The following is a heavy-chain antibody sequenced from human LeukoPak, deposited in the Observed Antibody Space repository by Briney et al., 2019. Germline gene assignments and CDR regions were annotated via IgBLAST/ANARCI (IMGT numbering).Heavy chain of an antibody. V-gene: IGHV3-49*04. Sequence: GGSLRLSCAASGFTFSSYEMNWVRQAPGKGLEWVGFIRSKAYGGTTEYAASVKGRFTISRDDSKSIAYLQMNSLKTEDTAVYYCTSLDFYYYYMDVWGKGTTVTISS. D-gene: IGHD3-3*01. CDR1: GFTFSSYE. J-gene: IGHJ6*03. CDR2: IRSKAYGGTT. CDR3: TSLDFYYYYMDV.